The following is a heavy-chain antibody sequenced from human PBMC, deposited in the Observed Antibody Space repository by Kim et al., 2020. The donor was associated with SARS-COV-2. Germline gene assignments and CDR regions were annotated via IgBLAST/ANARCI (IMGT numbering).Heavy chain of an antibody. Sequence: GGSLRLSCAASGFTFGDYAMHWVRQAPGKGLEWVAGISWNGDCIGYADSVKGRFTISRDNAKNSLYLQMNSLRAEDTALYYCAKDPLRSRYGLGYYMDVWGKGNTVPVSS. D-gene: IGHD5-18*01. CDR3: AKDPLRSRYGLGYYMDV. J-gene: IGHJ6*03. CDR2: ISWNGDCI. V-gene: IGHV3-9*01. CDR1: GFTFGDYA.